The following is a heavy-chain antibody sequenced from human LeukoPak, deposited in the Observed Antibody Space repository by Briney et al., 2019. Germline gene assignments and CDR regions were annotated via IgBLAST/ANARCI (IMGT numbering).Heavy chain of an antibody. Sequence: SETLSLTCTVSGYSISSGYYWSWIRQPPGKGLEWIGYIYYSGSTNYNPSLKSRVTISVDTSKNQFPLKLSSVTAADTAVYYCARGVLEPWYFGLWGRGTLVTVSS. J-gene: IGHJ2*01. V-gene: IGHV4-61*01. CDR2: IYYSGST. CDR3: ARGVLEPWYFGL. CDR1: GYSISSGYY. D-gene: IGHD1-1*01.